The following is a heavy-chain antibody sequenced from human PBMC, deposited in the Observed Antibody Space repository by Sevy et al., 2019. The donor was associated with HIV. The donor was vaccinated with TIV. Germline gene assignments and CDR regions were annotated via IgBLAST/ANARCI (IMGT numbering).Heavy chain of an antibody. CDR1: GFSFSTYW. CDR3: AKGNSGSFDY. D-gene: IGHD3-22*01. J-gene: IGHJ4*02. Sequence: GGSLRLSCAASGFSFSTYWMHWVRQAPGKALGWVANIKQDESEKDYVASVKGRFTISRDNAKNSVYLEMNSLRPEDTAIYYCAKGNSGSFDYWGQGTLVTVSS. CDR2: IKQDESEK. V-gene: IGHV3-7*01.